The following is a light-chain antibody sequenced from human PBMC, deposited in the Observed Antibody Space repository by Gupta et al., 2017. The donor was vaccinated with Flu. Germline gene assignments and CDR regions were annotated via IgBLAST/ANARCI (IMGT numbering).Light chain of an antibody. CDR3: QQQHITPWT. J-gene: IGKJ1*01. Sequence: DFVMTPSPPSLAVSLGERATINYKSSQSVWDISENRNYLAWYQQKPRQPPKLLISWASTRESGVPDSFSGSGSGTEFTLTISSRQAEDVAVYYCQQQHITPWTFGQGTKVEIK. CDR1: QSVWDISENRNY. CDR2: WAS. V-gene: IGKV4-1*01.